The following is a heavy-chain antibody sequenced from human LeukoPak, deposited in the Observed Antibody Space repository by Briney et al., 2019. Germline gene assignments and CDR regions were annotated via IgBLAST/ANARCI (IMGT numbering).Heavy chain of an antibody. Sequence: SETLSLTCTVSGGSISSYYWSWLRQPAGKGLEWIGRIYTSGSTNYNPSLRSGGTMSVDTSKNQFSLKLSSVTAADTAVYYCARDGGITYSDYWGQGTLVTVSS. CDR1: GGSISSYY. J-gene: IGHJ4*02. V-gene: IGHV4-4*07. CDR2: IYTSGST. CDR3: ARDGGITYSDY. D-gene: IGHD3-16*01.